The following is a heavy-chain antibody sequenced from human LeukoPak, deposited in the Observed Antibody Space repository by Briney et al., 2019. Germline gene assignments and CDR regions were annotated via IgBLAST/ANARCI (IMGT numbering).Heavy chain of an antibody. CDR2: IYYSGST. CDR1: GGSISSYY. J-gene: IGHJ2*01. V-gene: IGHV4-59*01. Sequence: SETLSLTCTVSGGSISSYYWSWIRQPPGRGLEWIGYIYYSGSTNYNPSLKSRVTISVDTSKNQFSLKLSSVTAADTAVYYCARGLGIAAAGSYWYFDLWGRGTLVTVSS. CDR3: ARGLGIAAAGSYWYFDL. D-gene: IGHD6-13*01.